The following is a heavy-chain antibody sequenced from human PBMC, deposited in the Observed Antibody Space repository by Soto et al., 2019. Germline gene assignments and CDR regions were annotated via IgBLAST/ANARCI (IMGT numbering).Heavy chain of an antibody. CDR1: GDNVFSNAIA. D-gene: IGHD6-13*01. CDR3: ARGRSSSFDF. CDR2: TYYRSKWYN. J-gene: IGHJ4*02. Sequence: PSQTLSLTCDVSGDNVFSNAIAWNWIRQSPSRGLEWLGRTYYRSKWYNEYAVSVESRLIVNLDTSTNLFSLQLNSVTSEDTAVYYCARGRSSSFDFWGQGTPVTVSS. V-gene: IGHV6-1*01.